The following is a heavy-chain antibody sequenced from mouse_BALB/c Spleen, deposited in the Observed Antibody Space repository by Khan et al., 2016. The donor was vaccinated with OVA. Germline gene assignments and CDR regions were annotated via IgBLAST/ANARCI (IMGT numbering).Heavy chain of an antibody. D-gene: IGHD1-3*01. V-gene: IGHV1-5*01. J-gene: IGHJ3*01. CDR1: GYSFTSYV. CDR2: IYPGNSDT. CDR3: ARGGYSSFAY. Sequence: VRLQQSGTVLVRPGDSVKMSCKASGYSFTSYVIHWVKQRPGQGLEWIGDIYPGNSDTTYNQKFKDKAKLTAGTSANTSYMELSSLTNEDSAVCYCARGGYSSFAYWGQGTLVTVSA.